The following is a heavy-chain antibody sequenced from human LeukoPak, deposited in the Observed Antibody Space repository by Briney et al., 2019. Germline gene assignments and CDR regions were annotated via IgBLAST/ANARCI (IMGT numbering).Heavy chain of an antibody. V-gene: IGHV3-30*03. D-gene: IGHD6-6*01. CDR1: GFTFSSYS. Sequence: PGGSLRLSCAASGFTFSSYSMTWVRQASGKGLEWVAVISYDGSNKYYADSVKGRFTISRDNSKNTLYLQMNSLRAEDTAVYYCARDRGQLGYFDYWGQGTLVTVSS. CDR2: ISYDGSNK. J-gene: IGHJ4*02. CDR3: ARDRGQLGYFDY.